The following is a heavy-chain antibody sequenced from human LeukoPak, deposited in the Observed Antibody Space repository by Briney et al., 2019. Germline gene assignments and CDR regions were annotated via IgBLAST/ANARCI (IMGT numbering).Heavy chain of an antibody. CDR3: AGEHSGSSLYFDY. CDR2: IKQDGSEK. V-gene: IGHV3-7*01. Sequence: PGGSLRLSCAASGFTFSSYWMSWVRQAPGKGLEWVANIKQDGSEKYYVDSVKGRFTISRDNAKNSLYLQMNSLRAEDTAVYYCAGEHSGSSLYFDYWGQGTLVTVSS. CDR1: GFTFSSYW. D-gene: IGHD1-26*01. J-gene: IGHJ4*02.